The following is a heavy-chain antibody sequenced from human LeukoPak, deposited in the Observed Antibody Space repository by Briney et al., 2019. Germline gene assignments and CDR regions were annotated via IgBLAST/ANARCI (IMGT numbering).Heavy chain of an antibody. J-gene: IGHJ4*02. CDR2: ISNSGSTI. Sequence: PGGSLRLSCAASGFTLNVYEMNWVRQAPGMGLEWLSYISNSGSTIYYADSVKGRFTISRDNAKKSPYLQMNSLRAEDTAVYHCARGGGSYPFFDYWGQGVLVTVSS. D-gene: IGHD1-26*01. CDR1: GFTLNVYE. CDR3: ARGGGSYPFFDY. V-gene: IGHV3-48*03.